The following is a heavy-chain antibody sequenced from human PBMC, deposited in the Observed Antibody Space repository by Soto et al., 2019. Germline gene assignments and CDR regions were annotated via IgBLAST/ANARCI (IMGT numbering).Heavy chain of an antibody. CDR3: ARDGYYDSSGDY. CDR1: GGSISSSSYY. Sequence: QLQLQESGPGLVKPSETLSLTCTVSGGSISSSSYYWGWIRQPPGKGLEWIGSIYYSGSTYYNPSLKSRVTTAVTTSKNQFSLKLSSVTAADTAVYYCARDGYYDSSGDYWGQGTLVTVSS. D-gene: IGHD3-22*01. V-gene: IGHV4-39*01. CDR2: IYYSGST. J-gene: IGHJ4*02.